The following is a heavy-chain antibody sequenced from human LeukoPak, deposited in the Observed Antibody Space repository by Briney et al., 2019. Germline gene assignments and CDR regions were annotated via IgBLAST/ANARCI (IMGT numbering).Heavy chain of an antibody. CDR1: GYTFTSYG. CDR3: ARLPLRVYGDQNFDY. V-gene: IGHV1-18*01. J-gene: IGHJ4*02. Sequence: VASVKVSCKASGYTFTSYGISWVRQAPGQGLEWMGWISAYNGNTNYAQKLQGRVTMTTDTSTSTAYMELRSLRSDDTAVYYCARLPLRVYGDQNFDYWGQGTLVTVSS. D-gene: IGHD4-17*01. CDR2: ISAYNGNT.